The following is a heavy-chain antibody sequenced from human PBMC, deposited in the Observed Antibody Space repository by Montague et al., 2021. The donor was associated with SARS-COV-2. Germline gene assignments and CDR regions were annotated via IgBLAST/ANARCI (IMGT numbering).Heavy chain of an antibody. J-gene: IGHJ4*02. V-gene: IGHV4-59*08. CDR3: ARHYDHSSRVDS. CDR2: VYYRGNT. D-gene: IGHD3-16*01. CDR1: GGLISSDY. Sequence: SETLSLTCTVSGGLISSDYWTWIRQPPGKGLEWIGFVYYRGNTYYNPSLRGRVTISVDTSSNHFSLTLSSVTAADTAIYYCARHYDHSSRVDSWGQGTLVTVSS.